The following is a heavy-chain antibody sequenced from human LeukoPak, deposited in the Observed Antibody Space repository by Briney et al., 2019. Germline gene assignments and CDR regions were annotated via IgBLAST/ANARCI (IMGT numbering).Heavy chain of an antibody. D-gene: IGHD1-26*01. V-gene: IGHV3-74*01. CDR3: ARNLGGSSDY. CDR2: INTDGSYT. CDR1: GFTFSSSW. Sequence: SGGSLRLSCAASGFTFSSSWFHWVRQAPGKGLVWVSRINTDGSYTSYGDSVKGRFTISRDNAKNTLYLQMNSLRVEDTAVYYCARNLGGSSDYWGQGTLVTASS. J-gene: IGHJ4*02.